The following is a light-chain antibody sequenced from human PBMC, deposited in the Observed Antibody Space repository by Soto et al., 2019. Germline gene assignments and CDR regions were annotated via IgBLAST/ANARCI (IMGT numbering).Light chain of an antibody. CDR1: QSVSSSY. Sequence: EIVLTQSPGTLSLSPGEGATLSCRASQSVSSSYIAWYQQRPGQTPSLLIYDASNRATGIPARFSGSGSGTDFTLTISSLEPEDFAVYYCQQRSNWPLTFGGGTKVDIK. CDR3: QQRSNWPLT. V-gene: IGKV3D-20*02. J-gene: IGKJ4*01. CDR2: DAS.